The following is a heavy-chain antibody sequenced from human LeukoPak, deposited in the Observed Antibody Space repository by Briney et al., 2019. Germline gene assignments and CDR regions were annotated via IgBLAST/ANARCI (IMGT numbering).Heavy chain of an antibody. Sequence: SVKVSRKASGYTFTSYDIHWVRQATGQGLAWMGWMNPNSGNTGYAQKFQGRVTMTRNTSISTAYMELSSLRSEDTAVYYCARGGAPVAGFDYWGQGTLVTVSS. D-gene: IGHD6-19*01. CDR1: GYTFTSYD. CDR2: MNPNSGNT. J-gene: IGHJ4*02. CDR3: ARGGAPVAGFDY. V-gene: IGHV1-8*01.